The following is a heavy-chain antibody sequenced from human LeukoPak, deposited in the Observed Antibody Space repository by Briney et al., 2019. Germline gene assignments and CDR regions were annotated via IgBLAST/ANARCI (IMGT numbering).Heavy chain of an antibody. CDR1: GYTLTELS. CDR3: ATARRWSGYFRNRFDP. Sequence: ASVKVSCKVSGYTLTELSMHWVRQAPGKGLEWMGGFDPEDGETIYAQKFQGRVTMTEDTSTDTAYMELSSLRSEDTAVYYCATARRWSGYFRNRFDPWGQGTLVTVSS. V-gene: IGHV1-24*01. J-gene: IGHJ5*02. CDR2: FDPEDGET. D-gene: IGHD3-3*01.